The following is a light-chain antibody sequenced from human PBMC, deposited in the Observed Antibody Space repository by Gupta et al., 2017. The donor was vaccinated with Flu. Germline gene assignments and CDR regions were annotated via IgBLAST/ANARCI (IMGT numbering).Light chain of an antibody. CDR3: QQYRSSPPVT. J-gene: IGKJ5*01. Sequence: TLSLSPGERATLPCGARQSVRRSYIDWYKHKPRRAPRLLIYDASIRDTGVADRFSGSGCGKGLALTISRRELEDFAVYYCQQYRSSPPVTFGQGTLLEIK. CDR2: DAS. V-gene: IGKV3D-20*01. CDR1: QSVRRSY.